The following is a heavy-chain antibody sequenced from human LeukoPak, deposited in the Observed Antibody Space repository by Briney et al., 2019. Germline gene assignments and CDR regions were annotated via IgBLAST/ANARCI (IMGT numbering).Heavy chain of an antibody. CDR2: MRYGGSNK. D-gene: IGHD6-13*01. J-gene: IGHJ6*03. V-gene: IGHV3-30*02. CDR3: AKEGGENYSSSWYEQWDYYYYYYMDV. CDR1: GFTFGSYG. Sequence: GGSLRLSCAASGFTFGSYGVHWGRQAPGKGVEWVAFMRYGGSNKYYADSVRGRFSISRDNSKNTLYLQMNSLRAEDTAVYYCAKEGGENYSSSWYEQWDYYYYYYMDVWGKGTTVTISS.